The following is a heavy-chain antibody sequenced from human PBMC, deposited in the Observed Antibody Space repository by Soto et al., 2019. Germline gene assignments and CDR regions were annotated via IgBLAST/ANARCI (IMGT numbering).Heavy chain of an antibody. J-gene: IGHJ4*02. CDR2: IYYSGST. V-gene: IGHV4-31*03. CDR1: GGSISSGGYY. D-gene: IGHD6-13*01. CDR3: AMGIAAAGIFY. Sequence: QVQLQESGPGLVKPSQTLSLTCTVSGGSISSGGYYWSWIRQHPGKGLEWIGYIYYSGSTYYNPSHKSRVTSSVDTSKTQFALKLSSVTAADTAVYYCAMGIAAAGIFYWGQGTLVTVSS.